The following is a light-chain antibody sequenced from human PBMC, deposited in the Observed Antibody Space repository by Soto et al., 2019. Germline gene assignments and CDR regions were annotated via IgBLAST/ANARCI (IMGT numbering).Light chain of an antibody. V-gene: IGKV3-11*01. CDR2: DAS. J-gene: IGKJ5*01. CDR3: QQRTNWPPIT. Sequence: EIVLTQSPATLSLSPGERATLSCRASQSVSSYLAWYQQKPGQAPRLLIYDASNRATGIPARFSGSGSGTDFPLTNSSLEPEDFAVYYCQQRTNWPPITFGQGTPLEIK. CDR1: QSVSSY.